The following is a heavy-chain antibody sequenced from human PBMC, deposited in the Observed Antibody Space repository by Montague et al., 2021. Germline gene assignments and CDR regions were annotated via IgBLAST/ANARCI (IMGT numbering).Heavy chain of an antibody. V-gene: IGHV3-43*01. J-gene: IGHJ6*02. CDR1: GFSFKDYL. Sequence: SLRLSCAASGFSFKDYLMHLVRQAPGKGLVWVSRISCDGDTTDYVDSVKGRFTISRDNSKNSIYLQMNSLRTEDTALYYCAIDRYGSGIYCMDVWGQGTMVTVSS. CDR3: AIDRYGSGIYCMDV. D-gene: IGHD3-10*01. CDR2: ISCDGDTT.